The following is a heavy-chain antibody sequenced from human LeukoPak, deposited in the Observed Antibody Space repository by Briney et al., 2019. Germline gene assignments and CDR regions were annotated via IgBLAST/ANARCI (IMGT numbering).Heavy chain of an antibody. CDR1: GYTFTSYD. V-gene: IGHV1-8*01. Sequence: ASVKVSCKASGYTFTSYDINWVRQATGQGLDWMGWMNPNSGNTGYAQKFQGRVTMTRNTSISTAYMELSSLRSEDTAVYYCARTSYDFWSGYTNWFDPWGQGTLVTVSS. CDR2: MNPNSGNT. CDR3: ARTSYDFWSGYTNWFDP. D-gene: IGHD3-3*01. J-gene: IGHJ5*02.